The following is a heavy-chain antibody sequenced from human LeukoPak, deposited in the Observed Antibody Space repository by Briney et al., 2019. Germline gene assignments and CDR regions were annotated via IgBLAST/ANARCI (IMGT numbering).Heavy chain of an antibody. CDR2: ISGSGGST. CDR1: GFTFSRYA. V-gene: IGHV3-23*01. D-gene: IGHD2-15*01. J-gene: IGHJ4*02. CDR3: ARLRRASSTIVSRVVDY. Sequence: GGSLRLACAASGFTFSRYALSWVGQAPGKGLEWVSSISGSGGSTYYGDSVKGRFTISRDNSKNTVYLQMNSLRVDDTAIYYCARLRRASSTIVSRVVDYWGQGTLVTVSS.